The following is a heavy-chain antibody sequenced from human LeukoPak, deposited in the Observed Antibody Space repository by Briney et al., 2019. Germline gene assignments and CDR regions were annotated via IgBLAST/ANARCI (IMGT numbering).Heavy chain of an antibody. Sequence: ASVKVSCKASGYTFTAYYIHWVRQAPVQGLEWMERINPNSGGTNYAQKFQGRVTMTRDTSISTAYMELSRLRSDDTAVYFCARPWEITMSERSYNWFDSWGQGTLVTVSS. CDR3: ARPWEITMSERSYNWFDS. J-gene: IGHJ5*01. CDR2: INPNSGGT. D-gene: IGHD1-26*01. V-gene: IGHV1-2*02. CDR1: GYTFTAYY.